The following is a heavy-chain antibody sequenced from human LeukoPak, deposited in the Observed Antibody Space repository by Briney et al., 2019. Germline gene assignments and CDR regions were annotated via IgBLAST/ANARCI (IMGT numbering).Heavy chain of an antibody. CDR2: ITGSGGST. CDR1: GFTFSSYA. J-gene: IGHJ4*02. CDR3: ARGGVQQTY. Sequence: GESLRPSCAASGFTFSSYAMSWVRQAPGKGLEWVSGITGSGGSTYYADSVKGRFTISRDNSKNTLYLQMNSLRAEDTAVYYCARGGVQQTYWGQGTLVTVSS. V-gene: IGHV3-23*01. D-gene: IGHD6-13*01.